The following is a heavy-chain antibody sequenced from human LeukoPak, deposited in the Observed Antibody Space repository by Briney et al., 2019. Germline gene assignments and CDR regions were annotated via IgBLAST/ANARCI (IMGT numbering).Heavy chain of an antibody. V-gene: IGHV3-73*01. D-gene: IGHD1-7*01. CDR1: GFTFSGSA. CDR2: IRGKADNCAT. J-gene: IGHJ5*02. CDR3: TGSDITGTTGWFDP. Sequence: TGGSLKLSCAASGFTFSGSAMHWVRQASGKGLEWVGRIRGKADNCATAFAASVEGRFTISRDDSKNTAYLQMNSLKTEDTAVYYCTGSDITGTTGWFDPWGQGTLVTVSS.